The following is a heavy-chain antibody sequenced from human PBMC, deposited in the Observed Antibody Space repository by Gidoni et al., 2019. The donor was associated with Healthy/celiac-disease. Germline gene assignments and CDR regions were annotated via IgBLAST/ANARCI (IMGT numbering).Heavy chain of an antibody. V-gene: IGHV4-31*03. CDR1: GGSIRSGGYY. J-gene: IGHJ5*02. Sequence: QVQLQESGPGLVKPSQTLSLTCTVSGGSIRSGGYYWSWLRQHPGKGLEWIGYIYYSVSTYYNPSLKSRVTISVDTSKNQFSLKLSSVTAADTAVYYCARGIQIVVVPAAINWFDPWGQGTLVTVSS. CDR3: ARGIQIVVVPAAINWFDP. CDR2: IYYSVST. D-gene: IGHD2-2*01.